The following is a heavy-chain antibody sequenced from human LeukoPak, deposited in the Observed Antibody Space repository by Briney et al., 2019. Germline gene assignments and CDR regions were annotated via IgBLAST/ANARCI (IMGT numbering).Heavy chain of an antibody. J-gene: IGHJ5*02. CDR3: ARQGYSSGWYRDYNWFDP. Sequence: PGGSLRLSCAASGFTFDDYAMHWVRQAPGKGLEWVSGISWNSGSIGYADSVKGRFTISRDNAKNSLCLQMNSLRAEDTALYYCARQGYSSGWYRDYNWFDPWGQGALVTVSS. CDR1: GFTFDDYA. D-gene: IGHD6-19*01. V-gene: IGHV3-9*01. CDR2: ISWNSGSI.